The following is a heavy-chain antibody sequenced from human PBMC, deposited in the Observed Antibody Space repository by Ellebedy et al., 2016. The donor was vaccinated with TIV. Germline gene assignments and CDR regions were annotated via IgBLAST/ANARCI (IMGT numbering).Heavy chain of an antibody. V-gene: IGHV3-23*01. J-gene: IGHJ4*02. Sequence: PSETLSLTCAASGFTFGSYAMSWVRQAPGKGLEWVSGIVGGGAERYADSVKGRFTISRDNSKNTVDLQMKSLRAEDTAVYFCAKDRTAGDGYWVFDYWGQGTLVTVSS. CDR1: GFTFGSYA. CDR2: IVGGGA. D-gene: IGHD5-24*01. CDR3: AKDRTAGDGYWVFDY.